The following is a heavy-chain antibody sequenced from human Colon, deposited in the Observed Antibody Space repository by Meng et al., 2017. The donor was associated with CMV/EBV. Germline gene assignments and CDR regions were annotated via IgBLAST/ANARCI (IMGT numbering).Heavy chain of an antibody. CDR1: GFIFSDYN. J-gene: IGHJ4*02. D-gene: IGHD6-13*01. Sequence: GGSLRLSCAASGFIFSDYNMNWVRQAPGKGLEWVSYISRRSDDISYADSVKGRFTISRDNSKNTVYLQMNSLRDEDTAVYYCAKDGSRVTAAGTYFHYWGQGTLVTVSS. V-gene: IGHV3-21*05. CDR2: ISRRSDDI. CDR3: AKDGSRVTAAGTYFHY.